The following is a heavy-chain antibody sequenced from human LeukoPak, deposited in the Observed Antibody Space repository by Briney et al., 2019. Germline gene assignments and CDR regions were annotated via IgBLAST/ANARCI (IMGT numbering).Heavy chain of an antibody. CDR3: AKDNSGEYSSGWYDTPEYYFDY. Sequence: PGGSLRLSCAASGFTFSSYAMSWVRQAPGKGLEWVSAISGSGGSTYYADSVKGRFTISRDNSKNTLYLQMNSLRAEDTAVYYCAKDNSGEYSSGWYDTPEYYFDYWGQGTLATVSS. J-gene: IGHJ4*02. V-gene: IGHV3-23*01. CDR1: GFTFSSYA. CDR2: ISGSGGST. D-gene: IGHD6-19*01.